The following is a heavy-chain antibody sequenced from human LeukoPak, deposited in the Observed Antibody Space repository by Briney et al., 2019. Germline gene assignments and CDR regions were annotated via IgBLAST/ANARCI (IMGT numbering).Heavy chain of an antibody. CDR2: MNPNSGNT. J-gene: IGHJ6*03. V-gene: IGHV1-8*01. CDR3: ARDPVAGTYDSYYYYMDV. Sequence: ASVKVSCKASGYTFTSYDINWVRQATGQGLEWMGWMNPNSGNTGYAQKFQGRVTMTRNTSISTAYMELSSLRSEDTAVYYCARDPVAGTYDSYYYYMDVWGKGTTVTVSS. D-gene: IGHD6-19*01. CDR1: GYTFTSYD.